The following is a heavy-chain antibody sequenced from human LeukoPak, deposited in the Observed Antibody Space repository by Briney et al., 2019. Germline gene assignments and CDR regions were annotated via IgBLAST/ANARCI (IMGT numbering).Heavy chain of an antibody. V-gene: IGHV1-18*01. CDR1: GYTFTTYG. Sequence: ASVKVSCRASGYTFTTYGITWVRQAPGQGLEWMGWISTYNGNTNYAQKLQGRVTMTTDTSTSTAYMELRSLRSDDTAMYYCARDRMDTGTYFDYWGQGTPVTVSS. CDR3: ARDRMDTGTYFDY. D-gene: IGHD5-18*01. J-gene: IGHJ4*02. CDR2: ISTYNGNT.